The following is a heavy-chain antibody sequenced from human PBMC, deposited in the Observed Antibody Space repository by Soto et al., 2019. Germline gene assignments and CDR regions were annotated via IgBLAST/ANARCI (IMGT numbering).Heavy chain of an antibody. CDR2: IIPLFRKT. CDR3: ARARLSNGDPNIYFFYGLDV. V-gene: IGHV1-69*01. CDR1: GDMFRNSA. D-gene: IGHD3-10*01. Sequence: QVQLVQSVAEVKRPGSSVKVSCKASGDMFRNSAFTWVRQAPGQGLAWMGVIIPLFRKTNVAQNFQGRVTFTADESTSSLYMEASSLTSEDTAVYYCARARLSNGDPNIYFFYGLDVWGQGTTITVSS. J-gene: IGHJ6*02.